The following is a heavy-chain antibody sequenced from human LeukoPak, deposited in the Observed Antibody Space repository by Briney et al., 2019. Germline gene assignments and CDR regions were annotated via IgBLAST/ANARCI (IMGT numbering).Heavy chain of an antibody. J-gene: IGHJ4*02. D-gene: IGHD1-1*01. Sequence: GGSLRLSCAASGFTFSRYWMTWVRQAAGKGLEWVANIKEDGSENSYVESVKGRFTISRDNAKNSLYLQLNSLRAEDTAGYFCATQRYSDYWGQGTLVTVSS. CDR2: IKEDGSEN. CDR3: ATQRYSDY. CDR1: GFTFSRYW. V-gene: IGHV3-7*01.